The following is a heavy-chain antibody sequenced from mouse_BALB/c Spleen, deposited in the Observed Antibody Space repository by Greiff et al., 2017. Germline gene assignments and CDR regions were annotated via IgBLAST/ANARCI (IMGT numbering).Heavy chain of an antibody. CDR3: ARGPYYGNYGDYAMDY. CDR1: GFTFSDYY. V-gene: IGHV5-4*02. J-gene: IGHJ4*01. CDR2: ISDGGSYT. Sequence: DVKLVESGGGLVKPGGSLKLSCAASGFTFSDYYMYWVRQTPEKRLEWVATISDGGSYTYYPDSVKGRSTISRDNAKNNLYLQMSSLKSEDTAMYYCARGPYYGNYGDYAMDYWGQGTSVTVSS. D-gene: IGHD2-10*01.